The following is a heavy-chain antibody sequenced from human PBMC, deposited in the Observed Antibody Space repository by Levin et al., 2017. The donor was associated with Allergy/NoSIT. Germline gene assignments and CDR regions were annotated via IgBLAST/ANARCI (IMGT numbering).Heavy chain of an antibody. CDR3: ARSGGTDLDWFDP. Sequence: SQTLSLTCTVSGGSISSSSYYWGWIRQPPGKGLEWIGSFFYSGTTYYNASLKSRVTISVDTSKNQFSLKLRSVTAADTAMYYCARSGGTDLDWFDPWGQGTLITVSS. J-gene: IGHJ5*02. V-gene: IGHV4-39*01. CDR1: GGSISSSSYY. CDR2: FFYSGTT. D-gene: IGHD2-15*01.